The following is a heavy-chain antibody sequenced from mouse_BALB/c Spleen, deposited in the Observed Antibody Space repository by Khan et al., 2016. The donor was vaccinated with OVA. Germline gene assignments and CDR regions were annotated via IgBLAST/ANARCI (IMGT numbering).Heavy chain of an antibody. CDR1: GYTFTSHT. CDR2: INPRSGYS. V-gene: IGHV1-4*01. J-gene: IGHJ4*01. CDR3: ARRTTRYAMDY. D-gene: IGHD2-14*01. Sequence: VELVESGAELARPGASVKMSCTASGYTFTSHTMHWVKQSPGQGLEWIGYINPRSGYSNYNQKFNDKATLSADKSSSTAYMQLSSLTSEDSAVYYCARRTTRYAMDYWGQGTSVTVSS.